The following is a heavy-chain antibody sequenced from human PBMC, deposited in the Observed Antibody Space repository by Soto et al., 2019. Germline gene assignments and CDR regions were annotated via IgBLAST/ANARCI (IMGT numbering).Heavy chain of an antibody. CDR1: GYTFTSYD. J-gene: IGHJ6*02. V-gene: IGHV1-8*01. Sequence: QVQLVQSGAEVKKPGASVKVSCKASGYTFTSYDINWVRQATGQGLEWMGWMNPNSGNTGYAQKFQGRVTMTRNTSTSTAYMELSSLRSEDTAVYYCARGPSTIYGDYFGRGYGMDVWGQGTTVTVSS. D-gene: IGHD4-17*01. CDR3: ARGPSTIYGDYFGRGYGMDV. CDR2: MNPNSGNT.